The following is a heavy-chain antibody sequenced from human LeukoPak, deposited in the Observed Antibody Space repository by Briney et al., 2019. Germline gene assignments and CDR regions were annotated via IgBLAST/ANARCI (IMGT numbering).Heavy chain of an antibody. J-gene: IGHJ4*02. CDR1: GFTFSSYG. Sequence: GGSLRLSCAASGFTFSSYGMHWVRQAPGKGLEWVAVISYDGSNKYYADSVKGRFTISRDNAKNSLYLQMNSLRAEDTAVYYCARDLPDYDSSGYYDYWGQGTLVTVSS. CDR3: ARDLPDYDSSGYYDY. CDR2: ISYDGSNK. V-gene: IGHV3-30*03. D-gene: IGHD3-22*01.